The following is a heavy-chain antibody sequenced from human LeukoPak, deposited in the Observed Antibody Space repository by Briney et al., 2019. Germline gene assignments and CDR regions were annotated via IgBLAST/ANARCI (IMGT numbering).Heavy chain of an antibody. J-gene: IGHJ6*03. CDR1: GYTFSGYY. CDR3: ARGVSGSYYYYMDV. V-gene: IGHV1-2*02. Sequence: GASVKVSCKASGYTFSGYYIHWVRQAPGKGLEWMGWIAPNSGDTIYAQKFQGRVTMTRDTSISTAYMELSRLRSDDTAVYYCARGVSGSYYYYMDVWGKGTTVTISS. D-gene: IGHD1-26*01. CDR2: IAPNSGDT.